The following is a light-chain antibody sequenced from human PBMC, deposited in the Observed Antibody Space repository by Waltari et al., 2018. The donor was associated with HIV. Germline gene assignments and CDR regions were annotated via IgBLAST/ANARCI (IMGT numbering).Light chain of an antibody. V-gene: IGLV2-8*01. J-gene: IGLJ1*01. CDR3: SSYAGSNSYV. CDR2: EVT. Sequence: QSALTQPPSASGSPGQSVPISCTGTSSAVGGYNYVPWYQQHPGKAPKPMIYEVTKRPSGVPDRFSGSKPGNTASLTVSGLQAEDEADYYCSSYAGSNSYVFGTGTKVTVL. CDR1: SSAVGGYNY.